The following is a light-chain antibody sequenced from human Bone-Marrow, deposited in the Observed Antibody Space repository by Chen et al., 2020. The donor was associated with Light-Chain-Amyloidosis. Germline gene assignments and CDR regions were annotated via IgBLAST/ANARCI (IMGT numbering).Light chain of an antibody. CDR1: DLPTKY. Sequence: SYELTKPPSVSVSPGQTARITCSGDDLPTKYAYWYQPGQAPVLVIHRDTERPSGISERFSGSSSGTTATLTISGVQAEDEADYHCQSADSSGTYEVIFGGGTKLTVL. CDR3: QSADSSGTYEVI. J-gene: IGLJ2*01. V-gene: IGLV3-25*03. CDR2: RDT.